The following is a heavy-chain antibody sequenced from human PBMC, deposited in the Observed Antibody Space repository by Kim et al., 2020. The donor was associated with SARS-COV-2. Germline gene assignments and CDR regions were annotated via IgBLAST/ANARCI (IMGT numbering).Heavy chain of an antibody. V-gene: IGHV3-53*01. J-gene: IGHJ4*02. D-gene: IGHD5-12*01. CDR1: GFTVSSNY. CDR2: IYSGGST. CDR3: ASTSGRDGYNYPHDY. Sequence: GGSLRLSCAASGFTVSSNYMSWVRQAPGKGLEWVSVIYSGGSTYYADSVKGRFTISRDNSKNTLYLQMNSLRAEDTAVYYCASTSGRDGYNYPHDYWGQGTLVTVSS.